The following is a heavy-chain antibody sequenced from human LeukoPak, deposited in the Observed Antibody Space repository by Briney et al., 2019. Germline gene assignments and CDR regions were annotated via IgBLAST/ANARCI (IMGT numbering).Heavy chain of an antibody. D-gene: IGHD6-13*01. CDR1: GYTFTSYD. CDR3: ARSSSWYRYNWFDP. V-gene: IGHV1-8*01. J-gene: IGHJ5*02. Sequence: GASVKVSCKASGYTFTSYDINWVGQATGQGLEWMGWMNPNSGNTGHAQKFQGRVTMTRNTSISTAYMELSSLRSEDTAVYYCARSSSWYRYNWFDPWGQGTLVTVSS. CDR2: MNPNSGNT.